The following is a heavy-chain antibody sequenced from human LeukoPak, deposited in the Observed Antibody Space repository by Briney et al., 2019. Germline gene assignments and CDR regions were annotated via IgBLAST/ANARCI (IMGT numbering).Heavy chain of an antibody. D-gene: IGHD2-15*01. V-gene: IGHV3-7*01. J-gene: IGHJ4*02. CDR2: IKQDGSEK. CDR3: TRDTGCSGGTCYSFYDY. CDR1: GFTFSSYW. Sequence: GGSLRLSCEASGFTFSSYWMTWVRQAPGKGLEWVANIKQDGSEKYYVDSVKGRFTISRDNAKNSLYLQMNSLRAEDTAVYYCTRDTGCSGGTCYSFYDYWGQGTLVTVSS.